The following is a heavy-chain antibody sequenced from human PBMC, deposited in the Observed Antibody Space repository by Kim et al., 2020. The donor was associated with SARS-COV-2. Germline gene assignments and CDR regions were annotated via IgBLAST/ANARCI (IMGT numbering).Heavy chain of an antibody. CDR2: VHNTGST. CDR3: ARGQHLPIDVFDI. CDR1: RGSISDYY. Sequence: SETLSLTCIVSRGSISDYYWSWIRQPPGKELEWIGYVHNTGSTNYNPFLNSRVTILVDTSKNHFSLRLRSVTAADTAVYFCARGQHLPIDVFDIWGQGTMVTVSS. J-gene: IGHJ3*02. D-gene: IGHD6-13*01. V-gene: IGHV4-59*01.